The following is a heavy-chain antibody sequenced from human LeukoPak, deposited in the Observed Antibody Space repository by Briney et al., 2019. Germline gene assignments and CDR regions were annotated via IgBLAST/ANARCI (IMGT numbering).Heavy chain of an antibody. CDR2: INPNSGGT. CDR1: GYTFTGYY. D-gene: IGHD2-8*01. CDR3: ASGLMVYGLYYYYMDV. V-gene: IGHV1-2*02. Sequence: GASVKVSCKASGYTFTGYYMHWVRQAPGQGLEWMGWINPNSGGTNYAQKFQGRVTMTRDTSISTAYMELSRLTSDDTALYYCASGLMVYGLYYYYMDVWGKGTTVTVSS. J-gene: IGHJ6*03.